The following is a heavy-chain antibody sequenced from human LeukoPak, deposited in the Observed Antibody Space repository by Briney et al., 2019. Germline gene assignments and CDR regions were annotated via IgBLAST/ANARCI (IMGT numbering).Heavy chain of an antibody. CDR1: GGSFSGYY. V-gene: IGHV4-34*01. CDR3: ARFKGLVGWIQLLSLRKTGPYYFDY. D-gene: IGHD5-18*01. CDR2: INHSGST. Sequence: PSETLSLTCAVYGGSFSGYYWSWIRQPPGKGLEWIGEINHSGSTNYNPSLKSRVTISVDTSKNQFSLKLSSVTAADTAVYYCARFKGLVGWIQLLSLRKTGPYYFDYWGQGTLVTVSS. J-gene: IGHJ4*02.